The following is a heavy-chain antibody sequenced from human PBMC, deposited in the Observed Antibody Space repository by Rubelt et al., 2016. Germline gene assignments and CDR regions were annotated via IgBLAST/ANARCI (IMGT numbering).Heavy chain of an antibody. Sequence: QVQLVQSGAEVKKPGSSVKVSCKASGGTFGSYAISWVRQAPGQGLEWMGGIIPIFGTANYAEKVQGGVTSTVDASTSTAYRGLGSLRSEDAAVYYCAREQQLVGGWFDPWGQGTLVTVSS. V-gene: IGHV1-69*01. CDR3: AREQQLVGGWFDP. J-gene: IGHJ5*02. D-gene: IGHD6-13*01. CDR1: GGTFGSYA. CDR2: IIPIFGTA.